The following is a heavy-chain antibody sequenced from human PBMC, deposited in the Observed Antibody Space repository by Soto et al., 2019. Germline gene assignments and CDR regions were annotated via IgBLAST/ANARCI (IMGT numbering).Heavy chain of an antibody. D-gene: IGHD5-12*01. Sequence: GESLKISCKGSGYKFSNYWIGWVRQMPGKGLEWMGVIYTGDSNNRYGPSVQGQVTISADKSISTAYLQWSSLKASDTAIYYCASTDIVSTIDGGHDAFDIWGQGTMVTVSS. CDR1: GYKFSNYW. CDR3: ASTDIVSTIDGGHDAFDI. CDR2: IYTGDSNN. J-gene: IGHJ3*02. V-gene: IGHV5-51*01.